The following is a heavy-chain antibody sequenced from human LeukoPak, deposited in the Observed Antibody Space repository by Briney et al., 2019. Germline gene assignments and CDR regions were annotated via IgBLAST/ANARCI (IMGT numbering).Heavy chain of an antibody. CDR3: ARDCGGGSCYGPYDAFDI. Sequence: PGGSLRLSCAASGFTFSSYSMNWVRQAPGKGLEWVSSISSSSSYIYYADSVKRRFTISRDNAKNPLYLQMNSLRAEDTAVYYCARDCGGGSCYGPYDAFDIWGQGTMVTVSS. V-gene: IGHV3-21*01. J-gene: IGHJ3*02. D-gene: IGHD2-15*01. CDR2: ISSSSSYI. CDR1: GFTFSSYS.